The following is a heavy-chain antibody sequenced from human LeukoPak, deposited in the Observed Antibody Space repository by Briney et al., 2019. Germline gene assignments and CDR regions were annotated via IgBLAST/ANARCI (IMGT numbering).Heavy chain of an antibody. Sequence: SETLSLTCAVYGGSFSGYYWSWIRQPPGKGLECIGEINHSGSTNYNPSLKSRVTISVDTSKNQFSLKLSSVTAADTAVYYCARPIVVVPLRAFDIWGQGTLVTVSS. D-gene: IGHD2-21*01. V-gene: IGHV4-34*01. J-gene: IGHJ3*02. CDR3: ARPIVVVPLRAFDI. CDR1: GGSFSGYY. CDR2: INHSGST.